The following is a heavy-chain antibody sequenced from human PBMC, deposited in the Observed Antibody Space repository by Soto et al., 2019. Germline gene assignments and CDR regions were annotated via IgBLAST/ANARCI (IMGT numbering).Heavy chain of an antibody. D-gene: IGHD6-19*01. J-gene: IGHJ4*02. Sequence: QMQLQESGPGLVKPSETLSLICTVSSGSISSEQRWSWVRQPPGKGLEWIGEIHHSGSTNENPSLRSRVTMSADKSKNQFSLKLNSVTAADTAVYFCARSFGWYAIDHWGQGTLVIVSS. CDR1: SGSISSEQR. CDR3: ARSFGWYAIDH. CDR2: IHHSGST. V-gene: IGHV4-4*02.